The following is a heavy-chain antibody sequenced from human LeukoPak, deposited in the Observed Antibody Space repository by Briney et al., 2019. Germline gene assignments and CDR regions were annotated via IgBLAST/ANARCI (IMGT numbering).Heavy chain of an antibody. CDR2: IYHSGST. D-gene: IGHD2-15*01. Sequence: SETLSLTCAVSGGSISSGGYSWSWIRQPPGKGLEWIGYIYHSGSTYYSPSLKSRVTISVDRSKNQFSLKLSSVTAADTAVYYCARGGRDFATSFDPWGQGTLVTVSS. CDR1: GGSISSGGYS. V-gene: IGHV4-30-2*01. CDR3: ARGGRDFATSFDP. J-gene: IGHJ5*02.